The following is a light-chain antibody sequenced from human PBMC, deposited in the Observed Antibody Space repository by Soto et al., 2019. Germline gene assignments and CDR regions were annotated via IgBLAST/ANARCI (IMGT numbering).Light chain of an antibody. J-gene: IGLJ1*01. CDR3: CSSASNSTFLYD. Sequence: QSVLTQPASVSGSPGQSITISCTGTSSDVGSYNLVSWYQQHPGKAPKLMIYEVSKRPSGVSNRFSGSKSGNTASLTISGLQAEDEADYYSCSSASNSTFLYDFGTGTNVTV. CDR1: SSDVGSYNL. V-gene: IGLV2-23*02. CDR2: EVS.